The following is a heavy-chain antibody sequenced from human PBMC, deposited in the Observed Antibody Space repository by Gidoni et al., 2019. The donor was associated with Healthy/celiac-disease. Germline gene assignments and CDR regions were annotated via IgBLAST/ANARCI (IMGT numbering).Heavy chain of an antibody. CDR1: GGPISSSY. CDR3: ARARSLRNRIAAAGTGVNWYFDL. D-gene: IGHD6-13*01. J-gene: IGHJ2*01. V-gene: IGHV4-4*07. Sequence: QVQLQESGPGLVKPSETLSLTCTVSGGPISSSYWSWIRQPAGKGLEWIGRIYTSGSTNYNPSRKSRVTMSVDTSKNQFSLKRSSVTAADTAVYYWARARSLRNRIAAAGTGVNWYFDLWGRGTLVTVSS. CDR2: IYTSGST.